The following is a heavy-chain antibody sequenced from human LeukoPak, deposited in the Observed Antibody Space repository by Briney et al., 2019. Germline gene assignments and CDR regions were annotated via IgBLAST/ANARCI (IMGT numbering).Heavy chain of an antibody. CDR2: ISSSGSTI. Sequence: GGSLILSCAASGFTFSSRSMSWVRQAPGKGLEWVSYISSSGSTIYYADSVKGRFTISRDNAKTSLYLQLDSLRAEDTAVYYCARGVPVAIYYYDYWGQGALVTVSS. J-gene: IGHJ4*02. V-gene: IGHV3-48*01. CDR1: GFTFSSRS. CDR3: ARGVPVAIYYYDY. D-gene: IGHD2-2*01.